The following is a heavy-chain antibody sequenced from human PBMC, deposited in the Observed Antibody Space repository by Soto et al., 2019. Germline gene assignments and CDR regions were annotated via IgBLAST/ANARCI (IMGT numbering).Heavy chain of an antibody. D-gene: IGHD6-13*01. Sequence: QVQLVQSGAEVKKPGSSVKVSCKASGGTFSSYAISWVRQAPGQGLEWMGGIIPIFGTANYPQKFQGRVTISPDETTSTALLEPGSLRSEDTAVYYCARMSIAAAGMFPSWFDPWGQGTLVTVSS. CDR1: GGTFSSYA. J-gene: IGHJ5*02. V-gene: IGHV1-69*01. CDR3: ARMSIAAAGMFPSWFDP. CDR2: IIPIFGTA.